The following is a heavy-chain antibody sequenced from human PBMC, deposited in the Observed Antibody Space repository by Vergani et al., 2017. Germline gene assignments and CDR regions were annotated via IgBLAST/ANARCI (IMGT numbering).Heavy chain of an antibody. CDR1: GGTFSSYA. CDR2: IIPIFGTA. D-gene: IGHD5-24*01. V-gene: IGHV1-69*01. CDR3: ARDLFEMAINTHFDY. J-gene: IGHJ4*02. Sequence: QVQLVQSEAEVKKPGSSVKVSCKASGGTFSSYAISWVRQAPGQGLEWMGGIIPIFGTANYAQKFQGRVTITADESTSTAYMELSSLRSEDTAVYYCARDLFEMAINTHFDYWGQGTLVTVSS.